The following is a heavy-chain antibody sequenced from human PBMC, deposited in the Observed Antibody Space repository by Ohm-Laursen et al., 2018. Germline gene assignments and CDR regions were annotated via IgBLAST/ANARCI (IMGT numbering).Heavy chain of an antibody. CDR1: GFTFSSYS. Sequence: SLRLSCAASGFTFSSYSMNWVRQAPGKGLEWVSSISSSSSYIYYADSVKGRFTISRDNAKNSLYLQMNSLRAEDTAVYYCARATHYDFWNGYYFDYWGQGTLVTVSS. CDR3: ARATHYDFWNGYYFDY. J-gene: IGHJ4*02. D-gene: IGHD3-3*01. V-gene: IGHV3-21*04. CDR2: ISSSSSYI.